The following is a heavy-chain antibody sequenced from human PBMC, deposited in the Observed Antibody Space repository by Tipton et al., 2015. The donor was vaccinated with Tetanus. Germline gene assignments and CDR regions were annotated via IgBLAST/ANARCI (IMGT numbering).Heavy chain of an antibody. J-gene: IGHJ2*01. CDR3: AWTSGYFRSGAYIDV. V-gene: IGHV3-11*01. CDR2: TSGSGNTI. D-gene: IGHD3-10*01. CDR1: GFTFSGFY. Sequence: VQLVQSGGGLAKPGGSLRLSCAGSGFTFSGFYMSWIRQAPGRGLEWVAYTSGSGNTILYSDSVKGRFTVSRDNADNSVYLQMNHLRDDDTAVYYCAWTSGYFRSGAYIDVWGRGTLVTVSS.